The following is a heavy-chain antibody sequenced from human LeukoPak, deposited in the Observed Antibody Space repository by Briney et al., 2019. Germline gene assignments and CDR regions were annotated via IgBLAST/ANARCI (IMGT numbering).Heavy chain of an antibody. J-gene: IGHJ6*03. CDR3: ARGRSSLGWDYYYYLVV. CDR1: GVSISSYY. V-gene: IGHV4-59*01. Sequence: SETLSLTCTVSGVSISSYYWRWVRQPPGKGLEWVGYIYYSGSTNYNPSLQSRVTISVDTSKNQFSLKLSSVTAADTAVYYCARGRSSLGWDYYYYLVVWGKGTTVTVSS. D-gene: IGHD6-6*01. CDR2: IYYSGST.